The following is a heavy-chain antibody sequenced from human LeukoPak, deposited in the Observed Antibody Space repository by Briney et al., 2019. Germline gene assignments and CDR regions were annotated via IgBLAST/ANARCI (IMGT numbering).Heavy chain of an antibody. CDR2: INHSGST. J-gene: IGHJ6*03. V-gene: IGHV4-34*01. Sequence: SETLSLTCAVYGGSFSGYYWSWIRQPPGKGLEWIGEINHSGSTNYNPSLKSRVTISVDTSKNQFSLKLSSVTAADTAVYYCARALPNYYYMDVWGKGTTVTVSS. D-gene: IGHD2-2*01. CDR3: ARALPNYYYMDV. CDR1: GGSFSGYY.